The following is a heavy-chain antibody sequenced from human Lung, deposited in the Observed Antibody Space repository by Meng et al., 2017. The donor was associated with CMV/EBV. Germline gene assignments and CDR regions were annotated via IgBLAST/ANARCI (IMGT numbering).Heavy chain of an antibody. CDR3: ARGSGCMSVFLQSYFGY. J-gene: IGHJ4*02. CDR1: GFTFSSYA. Sequence: SCAASGFTFSSYAMHWVRQAPGKGLEWVAGITYDGSNKYYADSVKGRFTISRDNSKNTLYLQMNSLRAEDTAVYYCARGSGCMSVFLQSYFGYWXPGTXVTVSS. CDR2: ITYDGSNK. V-gene: IGHV3-30-3*01. D-gene: IGHD2-8*01.